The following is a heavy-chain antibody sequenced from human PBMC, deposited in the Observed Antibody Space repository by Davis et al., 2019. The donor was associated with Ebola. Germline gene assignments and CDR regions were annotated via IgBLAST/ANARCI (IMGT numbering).Heavy chain of an antibody. J-gene: IGHJ6*02. V-gene: IGHV3-73*01. D-gene: IGHD5-12*01. CDR1: GFSLSDSA. Sequence: PGGSLRLSCAASGFSLSDSAIHWVRQASGKGLEWIGRIRSEAYTYATEYAASLKGRFTISRDDSQNTAYLHMDSLKTEDTADYYCTRRHDVVATTGDFYYYGMDVWGQGTTVTVSS. CDR2: IRSEAYTYAT. CDR3: TRRHDVVATTGDFYYYGMDV.